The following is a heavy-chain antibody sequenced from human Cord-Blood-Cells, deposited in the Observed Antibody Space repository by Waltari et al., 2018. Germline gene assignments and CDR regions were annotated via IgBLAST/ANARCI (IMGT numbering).Heavy chain of an antibody. CDR1: GYTFTGYY. Sequence: QVQLVQSGAEVKKPGASVKVSCKASGYTFTGYYMHWVRQAPGQGLEWMGWVNPNSGGTTYAQKFQGRITMTRDTSSSTAYMELSRLRSDDTAVYYCASSDWGSPFDYWGQGTLVTVSS. V-gene: IGHV1-2*02. J-gene: IGHJ4*02. CDR3: ASSDWGSPFDY. CDR2: VNPNSGGT. D-gene: IGHD7-27*01.